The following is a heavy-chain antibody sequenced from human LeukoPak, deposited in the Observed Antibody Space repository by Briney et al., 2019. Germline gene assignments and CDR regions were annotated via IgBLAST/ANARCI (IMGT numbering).Heavy chain of an antibody. V-gene: IGHV3-23*01. CDR3: AKDRSGSYPPYYFDY. CDR2: IFPSGGEI. D-gene: IGHD1-26*01. CDR1: GFTFSTFA. Sequence: GGSLRLSCEASGFTFSTFAMIWVRQPPGKGLEWVSSIFPSGGEIHYADSVRGRLTISRDNSKSTLSLQMNSLRAEDTAVYYCAKDRSGSYPPYYFDYWGQGTLVTVSS. J-gene: IGHJ4*02.